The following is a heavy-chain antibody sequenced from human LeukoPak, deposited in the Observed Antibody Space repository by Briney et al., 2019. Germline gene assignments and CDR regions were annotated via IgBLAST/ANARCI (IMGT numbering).Heavy chain of an antibody. J-gene: IGHJ4*02. Sequence: SETLSLTCGVSGSSITNGAYSWSWLRQSPGKGLELIGYISHSGRTYYNPSLENRVNISIDASYNRFSLELTSVTAADTAVYYCARGSRLGDLPHWGQGTLVTVSS. CDR3: ARGSRLGDLPH. CDR2: ISHSGRT. CDR1: GSSITNGAYS. V-gene: IGHV4-30-2*06. D-gene: IGHD3-10*01.